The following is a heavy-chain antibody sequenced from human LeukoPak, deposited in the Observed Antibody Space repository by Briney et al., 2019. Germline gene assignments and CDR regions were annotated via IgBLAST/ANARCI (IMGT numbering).Heavy chain of an antibody. D-gene: IGHD6-19*01. CDR2: ISSSGGTR. CDR1: GFIFSTYT. J-gene: IGHJ4*02. CDR3: ATLTVASSFDY. V-gene: IGHV3-48*04. Sequence: GGSLRLSCAASGFIFSTYTIHWVRQAPGKGLEWVSYISSSGGTRYYADSVKGRFTISRDNAKNSLYLQMNSLRAEDTAVYYCATLTVASSFDYWGQGTLVTVSS.